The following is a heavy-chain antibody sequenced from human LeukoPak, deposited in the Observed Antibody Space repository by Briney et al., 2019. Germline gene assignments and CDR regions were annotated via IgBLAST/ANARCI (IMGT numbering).Heavy chain of an antibody. D-gene: IGHD3-16*02. CDR2: INHSGTT. V-gene: IGHV4-34*01. J-gene: IGHJ4*02. CDR3: ASHYSSGSYRYTGSFDS. CDR1: GGSFSDHY. Sequence: PSETLSLTCAVYGGSFSDHYWSWIRQPPGKGLEWIGEINHSGTTNYSPSLKSRVSISVDTSKNQFSLKLNSVTAADAAMYYCASHYSSGSYRYTGSFDSWGQGMLVNVSS.